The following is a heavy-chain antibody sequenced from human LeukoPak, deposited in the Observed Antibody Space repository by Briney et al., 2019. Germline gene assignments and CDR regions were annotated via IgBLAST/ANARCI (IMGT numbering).Heavy chain of an antibody. J-gene: IGHJ4*02. V-gene: IGHV3-9*01. CDR3: ATDISGYPVRANY. Sequence: PGGSMRLSCVASGFTFGDYGMHWVRQAPGKGLEWVSGITWNSGNKGYADSVKGRFTISRDNAKNSLYLQMNSLRAEDTALYYCATDISGYPVRANYWGQGTLVTVSS. D-gene: IGHD3-22*01. CDR2: ITWNSGNK. CDR1: GFTFGDYG.